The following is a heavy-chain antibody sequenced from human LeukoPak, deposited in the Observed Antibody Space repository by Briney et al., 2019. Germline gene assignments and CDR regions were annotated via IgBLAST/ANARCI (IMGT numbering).Heavy chain of an antibody. D-gene: IGHD4/OR15-4a*01. CDR2: ISNSGLTI. V-gene: IGHV3-48*01. CDR1: GFTFSTFE. J-gene: IGHJ4*02. CDR3: ARRAGAYSHPYDY. Sequence: GGSLRLSCTASGFTFSTFEMTWVRQAPGKGLEWVSYISNSGLTIYYSDSVKGRFIISRDNSKNTLYLQMNSLRAEDTAVYYCARRAGAYSHPYDYWGQGTLVTVSS.